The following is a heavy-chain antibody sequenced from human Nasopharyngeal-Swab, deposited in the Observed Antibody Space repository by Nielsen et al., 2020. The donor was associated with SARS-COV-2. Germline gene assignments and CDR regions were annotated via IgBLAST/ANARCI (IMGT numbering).Heavy chain of an antibody. CDR1: GFTFNDYT. J-gene: IGHJ3*02. D-gene: IGHD3-22*01. V-gene: IGHV3-21*01. CDR3: ARDRGEDSSGFVDAFDI. CDR2: ISSFSNYI. Sequence: GGSLRLSCAASGFTFNDYTMNWVRQAPGKGLEWVSSISSFSNYIYYADSVKGRFTLSRDNAKNSLYLQMNSLRVEDTAVFYRARDRGEDSSGFVDAFDIWGQGTMVTVPS.